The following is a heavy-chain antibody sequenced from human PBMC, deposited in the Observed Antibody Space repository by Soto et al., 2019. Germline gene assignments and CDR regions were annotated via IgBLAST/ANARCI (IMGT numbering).Heavy chain of an antibody. J-gene: IGHJ2*01. CDR3: ARTQRDCTTGACYGWSFDL. CDR1: GFTSSDYW. V-gene: IGHV3-7*05. Sequence: EVQLVESGGGLVQPGGSLRLSCAASGFTSSDYWMTWVRQAPGKGLEWVANIKQDGSEKYSVDSVKGRFTISRDNAKNSLYLQRNGLRAEDTAVYYCARTQRDCTTGACYGWSFDLWGRGTLVTVSS. CDR2: IKQDGSEK. D-gene: IGHD2-8*01.